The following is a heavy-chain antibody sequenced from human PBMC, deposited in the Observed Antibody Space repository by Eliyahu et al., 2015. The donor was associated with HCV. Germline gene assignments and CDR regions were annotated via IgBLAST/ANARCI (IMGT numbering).Heavy chain of an antibody. CDR1: GFTFSSYA. J-gene: IGHJ4*02. CDR2: ISASGGST. CDR3: AKPSSSGEGYFEY. Sequence: EVQLLESGGGLVQPGGSLRLSCAASGFTFSSYALGWVRQAPGKGLXWVSAISASGGSTYYADSVKGRFTISRDNSKNTLYLQMNSLRAEDTAVYYCAKPSSSGEGYFEYWGQGTLVTVSS. V-gene: IGHV3-23*01. D-gene: IGHD6-6*01.